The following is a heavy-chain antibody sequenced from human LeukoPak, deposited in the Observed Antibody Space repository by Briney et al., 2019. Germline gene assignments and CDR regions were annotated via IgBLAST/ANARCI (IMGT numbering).Heavy chain of an antibody. CDR1: GYTFTGYY. CDR2: INPNSGGT. Sequence: ASVKVSCKASGYTFTGYYMHWVRQAPGQGLEWMGWINPNSGGTNYAQKFQGRVTMTRDTSISTAYMELSRLRSDDTAVYYCARDHAAYSSSWCDFDYWGQGTLVTVSS. J-gene: IGHJ4*02. V-gene: IGHV1-2*02. D-gene: IGHD6-13*01. CDR3: ARDHAAYSSSWCDFDY.